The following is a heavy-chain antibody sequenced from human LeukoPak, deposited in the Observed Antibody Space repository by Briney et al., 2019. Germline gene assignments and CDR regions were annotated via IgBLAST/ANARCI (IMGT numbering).Heavy chain of an antibody. J-gene: IGHJ4*02. D-gene: IGHD1-26*01. CDR2: ISYDGSNK. Sequence: GGSLRLSCAASGFTFSSYNIHWVRQAPGKGLEWVALISYDGSNKYYADSVKGRFTISRDNSKDTLYLQMNSLRAEDTAVYYCAKDSPSGMLDYWGQGTLVTVSS. CDR1: GFTFSSYN. V-gene: IGHV3-30*18. CDR3: AKDSPSGMLDY.